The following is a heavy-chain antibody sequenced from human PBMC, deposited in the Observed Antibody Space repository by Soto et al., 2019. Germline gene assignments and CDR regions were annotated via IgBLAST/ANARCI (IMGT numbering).Heavy chain of an antibody. CDR2: ISSSSSYI. D-gene: IGHD5-18*01. CDR1: GFTFSSYS. J-gene: IGHJ4*02. Sequence: PGRSLRLSCAASGFTFSSYSMNWVRQAPGKGLEWVSSISSSSSYIYYADSVKGRFTISRDNAKNSLYLQMNSLRAEDTAVYYCARAGALRYSYGHLSDYRGQGTLVTVSS. V-gene: IGHV3-21*01. CDR3: ARAGALRYSYGHLSDY.